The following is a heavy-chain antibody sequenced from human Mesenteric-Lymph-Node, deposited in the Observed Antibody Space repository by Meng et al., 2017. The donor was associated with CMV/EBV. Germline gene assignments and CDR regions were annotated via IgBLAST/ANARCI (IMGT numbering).Heavy chain of an antibody. CDR3: ARVGTTSSRSRNWFDP. CDR1: GHTFTGYY. CDR2: INPHGGGI. J-gene: IGHJ5*02. Sequence: ASVKVSCKASGHTFTGYYVHWVRQAPGQGLEWMGWINPHGGGIDYAQKFQGRVTLTRDTSISTAYMELTGLTSDDTAVYYCARVGTTSSRSRNWFDPWGQGTLVTVSS. D-gene: IGHD1-7*01. V-gene: IGHV1-2*02.